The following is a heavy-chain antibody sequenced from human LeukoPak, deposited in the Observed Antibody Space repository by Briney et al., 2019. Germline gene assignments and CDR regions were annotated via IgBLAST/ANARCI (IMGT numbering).Heavy chain of an antibody. CDR3: TRSSSLDY. D-gene: IGHD6-13*01. CDR1: GFTFSSYV. Sequence: GGSLRLSCAASGFTFSSYVMSWVRQAPGKGLEWVSAISGSGGSTYYADSVKGRFTISRDNSKNTLYLQMNSLKTEDTAVYYCTRSSSLDYWGQGTLVTVSS. J-gene: IGHJ4*02. CDR2: ISGSGGST. V-gene: IGHV3-23*01.